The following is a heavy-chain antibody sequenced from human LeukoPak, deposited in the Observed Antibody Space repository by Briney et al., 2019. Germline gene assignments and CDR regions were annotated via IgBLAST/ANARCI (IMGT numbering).Heavy chain of an antibody. CDR2: ISGSGGST. D-gene: IGHD6-13*01. CDR3: AKWVGMVAAAFPSSYYFDY. Sequence: GGSLRLSCAASGFTFSSYAMSWVRQAPGKGLEWVSAISGSGGSTYYADSVKGRFTISRDNSKNTLYLQMNSLRAEDTAVYYCAKWVGMVAAAFPSSYYFDYWGQGTLVTVSS. V-gene: IGHV3-23*01. J-gene: IGHJ4*02. CDR1: GFTFSSYA.